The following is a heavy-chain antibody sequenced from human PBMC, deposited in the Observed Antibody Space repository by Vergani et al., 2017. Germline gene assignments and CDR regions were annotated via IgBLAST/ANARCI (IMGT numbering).Heavy chain of an antibody. J-gene: IGHJ4*02. CDR3: ARRPPGSDSYYFDY. CDR2: IKQDGSEK. D-gene: IGHD3/OR15-3a*01. Sequence: EVQLVESGGGLVQPGGSLRLSCAASGFTFSSYWMSWVRQAPGKGLEWVANIKQDGSEKYYVDSVKGRFTISRDNAKNSLYLQMNSLRAADTAVYYCARRPPGSDSYYFDYWGQGTLVTVSS. CDR1: GFTFSSYW. V-gene: IGHV3-7*03.